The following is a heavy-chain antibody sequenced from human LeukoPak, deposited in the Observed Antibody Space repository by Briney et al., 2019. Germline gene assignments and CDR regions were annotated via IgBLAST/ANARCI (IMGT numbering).Heavy chain of an antibody. Sequence: ASVKVSCKASGYTFTSYHINWVRQATGQGLEWMGWMNPNNGDSGYAQKFQGRVTITRDTSISTAYMELRSLKSEDTAAYFCARTTSFTASGYDYWGQGTLVTVSS. CDR2: MNPNNGDS. CDR1: GYTFTSYH. J-gene: IGHJ4*02. V-gene: IGHV1-8*03. D-gene: IGHD6-25*01. CDR3: ARTTSFTASGYDY.